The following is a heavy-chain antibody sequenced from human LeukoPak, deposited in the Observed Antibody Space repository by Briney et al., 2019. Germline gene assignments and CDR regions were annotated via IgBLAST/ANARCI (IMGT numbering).Heavy chain of an antibody. CDR2: IFHSGHS. CDR3: ARELWFVNAPGSWLDP. V-gene: IGHV4-30-2*01. J-gene: IGHJ5*02. D-gene: IGHD3-10*01. Sequence: SETLSLTCAVSGGSISSGDYSWSWIRQPSGKGLEWIGYIFHSGHSYYNPSLKSRVTISVDRSKNQFSLRLTSVTAADTAIYYCARELWFVNAPGSWLDPWGQGTQVTVSS. CDR1: GGSISSGDYS.